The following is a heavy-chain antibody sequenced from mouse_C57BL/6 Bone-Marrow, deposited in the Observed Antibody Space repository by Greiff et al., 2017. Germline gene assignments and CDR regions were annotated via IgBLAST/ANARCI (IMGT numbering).Heavy chain of an antibody. J-gene: IGHJ4*01. CDR1: GYTFTDYY. D-gene: IGHD1-1*01. V-gene: IGHV1-19*01. Sequence: EVQLQQSGPVLVKPGASVKMSCKASGYTFTDYYMNWVKQSHGKSLEWIGVINPYNGGTSYNQKFKGKATLTVDKSSSTAYMELNSLTSEDSAVYYCASFYYYGSHYYAMDYWGQGTSVTVSS. CDR2: INPYNGGT. CDR3: ASFYYYGSHYYAMDY.